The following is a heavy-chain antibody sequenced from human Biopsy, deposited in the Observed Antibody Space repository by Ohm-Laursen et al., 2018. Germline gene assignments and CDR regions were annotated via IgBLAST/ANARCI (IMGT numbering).Heavy chain of an antibody. V-gene: IGHV1-69*10. Sequence: VKISCKASGGPSSNYAFSWVRQAPGQGLEWMGRIVPILGHLNYAQRFQGRVSITADKSTTYVYMELSRLTSGDTAVYYCAADADGYYTEFDYWGPGTLVTVSS. CDR2: IVPILGHL. CDR1: GGPSSNYA. J-gene: IGHJ4*02. CDR3: AADADGYYTEFDY. D-gene: IGHD3-3*01.